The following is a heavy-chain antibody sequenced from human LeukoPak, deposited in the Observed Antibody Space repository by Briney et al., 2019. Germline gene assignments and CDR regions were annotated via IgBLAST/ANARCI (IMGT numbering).Heavy chain of an antibody. V-gene: IGHV1-8*01. Sequence: ASVKVSCKASGYTFTSYDINWVRQAIGQGLEWMACMNPNSGNTGYAQKFQGRVTMTRNTSISTAYMELSSLRSEDTAVYYCARFPSTYYYDSSGSVDYWGQGTLVTVSS. D-gene: IGHD3-22*01. J-gene: IGHJ4*02. CDR2: MNPNSGNT. CDR3: ARFPSTYYYDSSGSVDY. CDR1: GYTFTSYD.